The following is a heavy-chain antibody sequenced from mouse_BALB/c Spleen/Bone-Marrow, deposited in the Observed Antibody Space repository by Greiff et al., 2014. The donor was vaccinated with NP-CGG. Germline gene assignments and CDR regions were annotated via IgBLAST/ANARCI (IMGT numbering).Heavy chain of an antibody. Sequence: VQLQQSGPGLVAPSQSLSITCTVSGFSLTSYGVHWVRQPPGKGLEWLGVIWAGGSTNYNSALMSRLSISKEISKSKVSIKMNSQQSDDTAMYYCARAYLRYFDVWGAGTTVTVSS. D-gene: IGHD6-5*01. V-gene: IGHV2-9*02. J-gene: IGHJ1*01. CDR2: IWAGGST. CDR1: GFSLTSYG. CDR3: ARAYLRYFDV.